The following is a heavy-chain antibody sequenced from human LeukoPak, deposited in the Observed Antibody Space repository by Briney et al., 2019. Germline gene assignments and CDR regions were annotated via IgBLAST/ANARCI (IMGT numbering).Heavy chain of an antibody. CDR2: ISAYNGNT. J-gene: IGHJ5*02. D-gene: IGHD6-13*01. Sequence: ASVKVSCTASGYTFTRYGISWVRQAPGDGLEWIGWISAYNGNTNYAQKLQGRVTMTTDTSTSTAYMEQSSLRSDDTAVYYCARDSAPWDQQLVWFDRWGQGTLVTDPS. CDR1: GYTFTRYG. CDR3: ARDSAPWDQQLVWFDR. V-gene: IGHV1-18*04.